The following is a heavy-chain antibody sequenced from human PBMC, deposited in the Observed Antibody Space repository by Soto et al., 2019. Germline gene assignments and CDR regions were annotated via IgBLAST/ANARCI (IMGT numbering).Heavy chain of an antibody. V-gene: IGHV2-26*01. CDR3: ARNPNDYAGPHYSYGLDV. D-gene: IGHD4-17*01. J-gene: IGHJ6*02. CDR1: GISLSNSRVG. CDR2: IFSNDEK. Sequence: QVTLKESGPVLVKPTETLTLTCTVSGISLSNSRVGVSWVRQPPGKALEWLAHIFSNDEKSYSASLKSRLTISKDTSKSQVILTMTNMDPVDTATYFCARNPNDYAGPHYSYGLDVWGQGTTVTVSS.